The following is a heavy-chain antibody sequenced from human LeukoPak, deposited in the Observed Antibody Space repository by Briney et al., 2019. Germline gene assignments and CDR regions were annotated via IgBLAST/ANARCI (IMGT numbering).Heavy chain of an antibody. D-gene: IGHD3-16*02. J-gene: IGHJ4*02. CDR2: LYADGGT. CDR1: GFSVSTDH. Sequence: GESLRLSCAASGFSVSTDHMSWVRQAPGKGLECVSLLYADGGTYYADSVKGRFTFSRDTSKNTLSLQLNSLRAEDTAVYYCARVWELSFDYWGQGTLVTVSS. V-gene: IGHV3-53*01. CDR3: ARVWELSFDY.